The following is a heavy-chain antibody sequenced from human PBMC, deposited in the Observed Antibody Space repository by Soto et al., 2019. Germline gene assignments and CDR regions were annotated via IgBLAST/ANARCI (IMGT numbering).Heavy chain of an antibody. CDR2: IYYSGST. CDR3: ARRTGQQPEYSLDY. Sequence: SETLSLTCTVSGGSISSYYWSWIRQPPGKGLEWIGYIYYSGSTNYNPSLKSRVTISVDTSKNPFSLKLSSVTAADTALYYCARRTGQQPEYSLDYWGQGTLATVS. V-gene: IGHV4-59*01. D-gene: IGHD6-13*01. CDR1: GGSISSYY. J-gene: IGHJ4*02.